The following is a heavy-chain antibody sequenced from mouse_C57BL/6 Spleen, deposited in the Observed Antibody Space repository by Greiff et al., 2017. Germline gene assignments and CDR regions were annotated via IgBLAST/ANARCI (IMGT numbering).Heavy chain of an antibody. D-gene: IGHD1-1*01. CDR3: ARHYGSGTYYCAMDY. Sequence: EVKLMESGGGLVQPGGSLSLSCAASGFTFTDYYMSWVRQPPGKALEWMGFIRHKANGYTTEYSASVKGRFTVAGDNALSVVYLQRSALRAENSATYYRARHYGSGTYYCAMDYGGQGTSVTVSS. V-gene: IGHV7-3*01. J-gene: IGHJ4*01. CDR2: IRHKANGYTT. CDR1: GFTFTDYY.